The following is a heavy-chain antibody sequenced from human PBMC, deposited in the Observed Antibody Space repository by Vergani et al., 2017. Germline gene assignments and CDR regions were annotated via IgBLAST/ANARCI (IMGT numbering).Heavy chain of an antibody. V-gene: IGHV4-34*02. CDR3: ASRRPRLNFVSKSNAGTFDS. Sequence: QVHLQQRGAGVSKPSETLSLTCGVIGGSLSGYFWSWIRQSHGRGLEWIGEITAIGSAKYSPSATSRVTISVDTSRGEFTLTVTSVTAADTGLYFCASRRPRLNFVSKSNAGTFDSWGQGTLVTVSS. CDR1: GGSLSGYF. J-gene: IGHJ4*02. D-gene: IGHD2/OR15-2a*01. CDR2: ITAIGSA.